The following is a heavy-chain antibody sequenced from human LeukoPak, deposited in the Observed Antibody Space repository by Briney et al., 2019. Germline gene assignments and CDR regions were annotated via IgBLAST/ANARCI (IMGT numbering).Heavy chain of an antibody. Sequence: APVKVSCKASGYTFTSYDINWVRQATGQGLEWMGWMNPNSGNTGYAQKFQGRVTITRNTSISTAYMELSSLRSEDTAVYYCARGNRGSSSFDYWGQGTLVTVSS. V-gene: IGHV1-8*03. D-gene: IGHD6-6*01. CDR2: MNPNSGNT. CDR3: ARGNRGSSSFDY. CDR1: GYTFTSYD. J-gene: IGHJ4*02.